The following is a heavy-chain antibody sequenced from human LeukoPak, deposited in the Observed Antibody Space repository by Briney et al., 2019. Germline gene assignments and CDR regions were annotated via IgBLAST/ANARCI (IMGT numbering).Heavy chain of an antibody. V-gene: IGHV3-7*01. D-gene: IGHD3-22*01. CDR3: ARDTRITMIVVVSALDY. CDR2: IKQGGSEK. Sequence: PGGSLRLSCAASGFTFSSYWMSWVRQAPGKGLEWVANIKQGGSEKYYVDSVKGRFTISRDNAKNSLYLQMNSLRAEDTAVYYCARDTRITMIVVVSALDYWGQGTLVTVSS. J-gene: IGHJ4*02. CDR1: GFTFSSYW.